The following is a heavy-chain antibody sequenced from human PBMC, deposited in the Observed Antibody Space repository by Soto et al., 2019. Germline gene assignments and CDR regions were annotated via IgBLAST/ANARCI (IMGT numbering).Heavy chain of an antibody. V-gene: IGHV2-5*02. CDR3: ALAVEGELH. CDR2: IYWDDDN. D-gene: IGHD1-26*01. Sequence: QITLKESGPTLVKPKQTLTLTCTFSGFSLSTSGVGVGWIRQPPGKALERLALIYWDDDNRYSPSLKSRLTITTATSTNQVVITMTTIDPVDTAAYYCALAVEGELHWGQGTLVTVSS. CDR1: GFSLSTSGVG. J-gene: IGHJ4*02.